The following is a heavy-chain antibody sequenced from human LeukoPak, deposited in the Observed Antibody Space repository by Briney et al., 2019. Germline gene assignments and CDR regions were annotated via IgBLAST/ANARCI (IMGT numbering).Heavy chain of an antibody. D-gene: IGHD3-16*02. CDR2: ISSSGSTI. CDR1: GFTFSSYE. CDR3: ARDFYDYVWGGYRSFLDY. J-gene: IGHJ4*02. Sequence: GGSLRLSCAASGFTFSSYEMNWVRQAPGKGLEWVSYISSSGSTIYYADSVKGRFTISRDNAKNSLYLQMNSLRAEDTAVYYCARDFYDYVWGGYRSFLDYWGQGTLVTVSS. V-gene: IGHV3-48*03.